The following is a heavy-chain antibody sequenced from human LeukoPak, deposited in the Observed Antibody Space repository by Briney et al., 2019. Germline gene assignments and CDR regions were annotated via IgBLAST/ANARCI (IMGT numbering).Heavy chain of an antibody. D-gene: IGHD5-18*01. CDR3: ARDRGFSKPRGYSYGLYWFDP. J-gene: IGHJ5*02. V-gene: IGHV1-46*01. CDR1: GFTFTSYY. CDR2: INPSGGST. Sequence: GGSLRLSCAASGFTFTSYYMHWVRQAPGQGLEWMGIINPSGGSTSYAQKFQGRVTMTRDMSTSTVYMELSSLRSEDTAVYYCARDRGFSKPRGYSYGLYWFDPWGQGTLVTVSS.